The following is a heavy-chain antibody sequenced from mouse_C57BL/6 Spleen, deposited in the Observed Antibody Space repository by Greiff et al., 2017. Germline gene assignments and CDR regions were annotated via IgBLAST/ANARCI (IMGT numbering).Heavy chain of an antibody. CDR2: IDPETGGT. J-gene: IGHJ1*02. CDR1: GYTFTDYE. V-gene: IGHV1-15*01. Sequence: QVQLKQSGAELVRPGASVTLSCKASGYTFTDYEMHWVKQTPVHGLEWIGAIDPETGGTAYNQKFKGKAILTADKSSSTAYMELRSLTSEDSAVYYSTRAPNYYGSSYCYFDVWGTGTTVTVSS. D-gene: IGHD1-1*01. CDR3: TRAPNYYGSSYCYFDV.